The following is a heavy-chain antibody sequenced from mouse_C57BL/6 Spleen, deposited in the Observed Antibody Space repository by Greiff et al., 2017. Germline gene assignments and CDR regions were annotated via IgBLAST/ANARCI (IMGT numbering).Heavy chain of an antibody. D-gene: IGHD2-3*01. CDR3: ARSDDGCYPFDY. J-gene: IGHJ2*01. Sequence: QVQLQQPGAELVRPGSSVKLSCKASGYTFTSYWMDWVKQRPGQGLEWIGNIYPSDSETHYNPKFKDKATLTVDKSSSTAYMQLSSLTSEDSAVYYCARSDDGCYPFDYWGQGTTLTVSS. V-gene: IGHV1-61*01. CDR2: IYPSDSET. CDR1: GYTFTSYW.